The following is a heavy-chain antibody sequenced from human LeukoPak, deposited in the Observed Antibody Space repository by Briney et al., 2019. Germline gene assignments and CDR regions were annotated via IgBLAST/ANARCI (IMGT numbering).Heavy chain of an antibody. D-gene: IGHD3-10*01. CDR3: ARQPPGFGRGGFDY. J-gene: IGHJ4*02. CDR2: ISAYNGNT. Sequence: ASVKVSCKASGYTFTSYGISWVRQAPGQGLEWMGWISAYNGNTNYAQKLQGRVTITADESTSTAYMELSSLRSEDTAVYYCARQPPGFGRGGFDYWGQGTLVTVSS. V-gene: IGHV1-18*01. CDR1: GYTFTSYG.